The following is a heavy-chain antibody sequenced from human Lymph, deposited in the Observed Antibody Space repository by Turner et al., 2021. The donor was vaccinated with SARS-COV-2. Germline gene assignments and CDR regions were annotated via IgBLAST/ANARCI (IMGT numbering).Heavy chain of an antibody. CDR2: MNPNSGNT. V-gene: IGHV1-8*02. Sequence: QVQLVQSGEEVKKPGASVKVSCKAPGYTFTSYDINWVRQATGQVPEWMGWMNPNSGNTGYAQKFQGRVTMTRNTSISTAYMELSSLRSEDTAVYYCARGRYSGGGMDVWGQGTTVTVSS. J-gene: IGHJ6*02. D-gene: IGHD1-26*01. CDR3: ARGRYSGGGMDV. CDR1: GYTFTSYD.